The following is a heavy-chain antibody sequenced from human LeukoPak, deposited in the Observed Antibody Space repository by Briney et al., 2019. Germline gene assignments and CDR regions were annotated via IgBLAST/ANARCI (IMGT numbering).Heavy chain of an antibody. Sequence: SDTLSLTCTVSGGSISSSSYYWGWIRQPPGKELEGIGSIYYSGSTYYNPSLKSRVTISVDKSKNQFSLKLSSETAADTAVYYCARLQFSRSGPPDYWGQGTLVTVSS. V-gene: IGHV4-39*01. CDR2: IYYSGST. CDR1: GGSISSSSYY. J-gene: IGHJ4*02. CDR3: ARLQFSRSGPPDY. D-gene: IGHD2-15*01.